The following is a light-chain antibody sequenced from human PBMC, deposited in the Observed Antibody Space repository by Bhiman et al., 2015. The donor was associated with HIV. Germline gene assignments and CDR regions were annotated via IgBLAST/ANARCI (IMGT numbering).Light chain of an antibody. V-gene: IGLV2-14*03. CDR1: GSDVGGYNH. CDR2: DVS. J-gene: IGLJ3*02. Sequence: QSALTQPASVSGSPGQSITISCTGTGSDVGGYNHVSWYQQHPGKAPKLMIYDVSNRPSGVPDRFSGSKSGTSASLAITGLQAEDEADYNCAAWDDSLNGLWVFGGGTKLTVL. CDR3: AAWDDSLNGLWV.